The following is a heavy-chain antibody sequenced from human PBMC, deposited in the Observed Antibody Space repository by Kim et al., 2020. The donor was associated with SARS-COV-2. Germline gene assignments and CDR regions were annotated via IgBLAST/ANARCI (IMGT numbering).Heavy chain of an antibody. CDR3: AKDIGGSYGY. CDR1: GFTFSSYA. V-gene: IGHV3-23*01. Sequence: GGSLRLSCAASGFTFSSYAMSWVRQAPGMGLEWVSPISGSGGSTYYADSVKGRFTISTDNSKNTLYLKLNSLRAEDTAVYYCAKDIGGSYGYWGQGTLVTVSS. D-gene: IGHD1-26*01. J-gene: IGHJ4*02. CDR2: ISGSGGST.